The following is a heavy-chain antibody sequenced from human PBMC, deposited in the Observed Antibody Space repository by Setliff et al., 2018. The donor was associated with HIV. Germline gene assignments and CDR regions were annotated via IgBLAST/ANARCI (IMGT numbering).Heavy chain of an antibody. V-gene: IGHV1-69*02. CDR1: GGTFSSYT. CDR2: SIPILGIG. Sequence: ALVKVSCKASGGTFSSYTINWVRQAPGQGLEWMGRSIPILGIGNDEQAQKFKGRVTFTADKSTSTVYMELSSLRSEDTAVYYCARCGAGEWHLYMDVWGKGTAVTVSS. J-gene: IGHJ6*03. D-gene: IGHD3-16*01. CDR3: ARCGAGEWHLYMDV.